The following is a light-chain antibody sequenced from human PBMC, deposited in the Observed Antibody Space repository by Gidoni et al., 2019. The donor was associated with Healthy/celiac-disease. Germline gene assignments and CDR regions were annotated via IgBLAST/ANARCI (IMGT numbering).Light chain of an antibody. J-gene: IGKJ3*01. V-gene: IGKV2-28*01. Sequence: DIVMTQSPLSLPVTPGEPASISCRSSQSLLHSNGYNYLDWYLQKPGQSPQLLIYLGSNRASGVPDRFSGSGSGTDFTLKNSRVEAEDVGVYYCMQALQTVFTFXPXTKVDIK. CDR1: QSLLHSNGYNY. CDR2: LGS. CDR3: MQALQTVFT.